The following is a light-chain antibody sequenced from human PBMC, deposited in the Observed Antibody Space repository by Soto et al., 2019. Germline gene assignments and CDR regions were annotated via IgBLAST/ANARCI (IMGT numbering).Light chain of an antibody. CDR2: AAS. J-gene: IGKJ4*01. CDR1: QGIRND. V-gene: IGKV1-6*01. CDR3: QQVESYPST. Sequence: IQMTHSPSSLSASVLDRVTLTCLASQGIRNDLGWYQQKPGIAPKLLIYAASTLQSGVPSRFSGSGSGTDFTLIISSLQPEDFATYYCQQVESYPSTFGGGTKVDIK.